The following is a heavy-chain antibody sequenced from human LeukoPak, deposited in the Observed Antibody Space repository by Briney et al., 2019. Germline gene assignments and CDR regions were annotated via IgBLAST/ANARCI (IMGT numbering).Heavy chain of an antibody. V-gene: IGHV4-31*03. D-gene: IGHD1-26*01. Sequence: SETLSLTCTVSGGSISSGGYYWSWIRQHPGKGLEWIGYIYYSGSTYYNPSLKSRVTISVDTSKNQFSLKLSSVTAADTAVYYCARVPMYSRAEYFQHWGQGTLVTVSS. CDR3: ARVPMYSRAEYFQH. J-gene: IGHJ1*01. CDR2: IYYSGST. CDR1: GGSISSGGYY.